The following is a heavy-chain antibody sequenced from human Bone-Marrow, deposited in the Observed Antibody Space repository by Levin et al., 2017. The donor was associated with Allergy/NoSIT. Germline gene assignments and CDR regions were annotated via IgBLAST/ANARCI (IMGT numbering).Heavy chain of an antibody. CDR3: ARLEASSSRWFDP. CDR2: IYYSGST. J-gene: IGHJ5*02. V-gene: IGHV4-59*08. D-gene: IGHD6-6*01. CDR1: GGSISSYY. Sequence: SQTLSLPCTVSGGSISSYYWSWIRQPPGKGLEWIGYIYYSGSTNYNPSLKSRVTISVDTSKNQFSLKLSSVTAADTAVYYCARLEASSSRWFDPWGQGTLVTVSS.